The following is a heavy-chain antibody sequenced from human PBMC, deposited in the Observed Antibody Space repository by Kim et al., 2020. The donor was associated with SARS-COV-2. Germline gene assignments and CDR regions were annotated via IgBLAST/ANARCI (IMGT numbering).Heavy chain of an antibody. Sequence: GGSLRLSCAASGFIFGKYAMHWVRQAPGKGLEWVSGIGWNSGSIGYADSVKGRFTISRDNAKNSLYLQMNSLRPEDTAVYYCVKAWELVVVYGLEVWGQG. CDR2: IGWNSGSI. D-gene: IGHD3-10*01. CDR1: GFIFGKYA. J-gene: IGHJ6*01. CDR3: VKAWELVVVYGLEV. V-gene: IGHV3-9*01.